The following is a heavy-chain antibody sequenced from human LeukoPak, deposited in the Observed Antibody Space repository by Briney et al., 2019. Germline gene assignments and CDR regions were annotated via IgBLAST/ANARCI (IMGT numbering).Heavy chain of an antibody. J-gene: IGHJ4*02. CDR2: IWYDGSNK. Sequence: GGSLSLSRAASGFTFSSYGMHWVRQAPGQGLEWVAVIWYDGSNKYYADSVKGRFTISRDNSKNTLYLQMNSLRAEDTAVYYCVRVTHSSYSYGYGHGDYWGQGTLVTVSS. CDR3: VRVTHSSYSYGYGHGDY. D-gene: IGHD5-18*01. V-gene: IGHV3-33*08. CDR1: GFTFSSYG.